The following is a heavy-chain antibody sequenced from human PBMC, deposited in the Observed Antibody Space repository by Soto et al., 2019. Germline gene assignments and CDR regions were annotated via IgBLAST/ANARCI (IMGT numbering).Heavy chain of an antibody. CDR1: GASISSGGYS. Sequence: SETLSLTCSVSGASISSGGYSWSWLRRPPGKGLEWIGYVYPDGTSFYNQALKRRVAIAMDTSKNQFSLKLTSVTAADTAIYFCARETTARFDHWGQGTQVTVSP. V-gene: IGHV4-30-2*01. CDR3: ARETTARFDH. J-gene: IGHJ5*02. D-gene: IGHD5-18*01. CDR2: VYPDGTS.